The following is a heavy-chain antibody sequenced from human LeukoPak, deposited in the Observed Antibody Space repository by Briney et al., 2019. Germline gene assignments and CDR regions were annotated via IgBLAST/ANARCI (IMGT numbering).Heavy chain of an antibody. CDR2: FYHSGN. Sequence: SSETLSLTCTVSGYSISSGYYWGWIRQPPGKGLEWIGSFYHSGNNYNSSLKSRVTISVDTSKNQFSLKLSSVTAADTAVYYCARERRVGSAGNYVDVWGKGTTVTVSS. V-gene: IGHV4-38-2*02. CDR3: ARERRVGSAGNYVDV. D-gene: IGHD3-10*01. CDR1: GYSISSGYY. J-gene: IGHJ6*03.